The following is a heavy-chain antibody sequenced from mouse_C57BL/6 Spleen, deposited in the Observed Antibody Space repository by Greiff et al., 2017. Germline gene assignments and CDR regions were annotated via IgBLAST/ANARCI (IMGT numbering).Heavy chain of an antibody. Sequence: VQLQQSGPELVKPGASVKIPCKASGYTFTDYNMDWVKQSHGKSLEWIGDINPNNGGTIYNQKFKGKATLTVDKSSSTAYMELRSLTSEDTAVYYCARRRITTAPCYFDVWGTGTTVTVSS. D-gene: IGHD1-2*01. CDR1: GYTFTDYN. V-gene: IGHV1-18*01. CDR2: INPNNGGT. CDR3: ARRRITTAPCYFDV. J-gene: IGHJ1*03.